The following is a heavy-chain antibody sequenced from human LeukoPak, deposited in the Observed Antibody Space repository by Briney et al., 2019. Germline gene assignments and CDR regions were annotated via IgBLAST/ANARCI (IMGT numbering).Heavy chain of an antibody. J-gene: IGHJ5*02. V-gene: IGHV1-8*03. CDR2: ISPYSGDT. Sequence: GASVKVSCKAPEYTFTSSDINWVRQVSGQGLEWMGWISPYSGDTGYAQKFQGRVTITRNTSISTAYMELSSLRSEDTAVYYCARGLYCSGSSCYMGGNWFDPWGQGTLVTVSS. CDR3: ARGLYCSGSSCYMGGNWFDP. CDR1: EYTFTSSD. D-gene: IGHD2-2*02.